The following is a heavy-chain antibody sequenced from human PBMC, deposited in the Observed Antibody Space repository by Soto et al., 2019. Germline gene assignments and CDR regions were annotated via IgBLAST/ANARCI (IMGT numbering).Heavy chain of an antibody. CDR1: GGTFSTYT. CDR3: TLGSWSAETFDI. Sequence: QVQLVQSGAEVKKPGSSVKVSCKASGGTFSTYTIIWVRQAPGQGLEWMGRILPMLEITNSAQRFQGRVTITADKSTSTAYLELSSLRSEDTAVYYCTLGSWSAETFDIWGRGTVVTVSS. D-gene: IGHD6-13*01. J-gene: IGHJ3*02. V-gene: IGHV1-69*02. CDR2: ILPMLEIT.